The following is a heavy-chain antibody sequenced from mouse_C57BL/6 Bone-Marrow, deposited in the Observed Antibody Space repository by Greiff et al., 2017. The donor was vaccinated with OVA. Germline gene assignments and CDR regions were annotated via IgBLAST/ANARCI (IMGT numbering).Heavy chain of an antibody. J-gene: IGHJ1*03. Sequence: VQLQQPGAELVMPGASVKLSCKASGYTFTSYWMHWVKQRPGQGLEWIGEIDPSDSYTNYNQKFKGKTTLTVDKSSSTAYMQLSSLTSEDSAVYYCARTDYYGSGCDWYFDVWGTGTTVTVSS. D-gene: IGHD1-1*01. V-gene: IGHV1-69*01. CDR2: IDPSDSYT. CDR3: ARTDYYGSGCDWYFDV. CDR1: GYTFTSYW.